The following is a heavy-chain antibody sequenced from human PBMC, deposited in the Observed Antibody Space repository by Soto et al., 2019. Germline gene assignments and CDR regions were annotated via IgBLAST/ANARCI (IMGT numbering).Heavy chain of an antibody. D-gene: IGHD6-6*01. CDR1: GGTFSSYA. CDR2: INPNSGGT. Sequence: GASVQVSCKASGGTFSSYAISWVRQAPGQGLEWMGWINPNSGGTNYAQKFQGWVTMTRDTSISTAYMELSRLRSDDTAVYYCARGAYSSSSRRTYYGMDVWGQGTTVTVSS. CDR3: ARGAYSSSSRRTYYGMDV. J-gene: IGHJ6*02. V-gene: IGHV1-2*04.